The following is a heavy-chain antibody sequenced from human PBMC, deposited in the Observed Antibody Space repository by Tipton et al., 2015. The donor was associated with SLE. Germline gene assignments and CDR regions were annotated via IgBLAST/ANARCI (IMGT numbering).Heavy chain of an antibody. CDR2: IYTSGST. CDR1: GGPISSVSFY. Sequence: TLSLTCTVSGGPISSVSFYWSWIRPPAGKGLEWIGHIYTSGSTNYNHALKSRVTISVDTSKNQFSLELSSVAAADTAVYYGARVTYGIDVWGQGTTVTGAS. J-gene: IGHJ6*02. V-gene: IGHV4-61*09. CDR3: ARVTYGIDV.